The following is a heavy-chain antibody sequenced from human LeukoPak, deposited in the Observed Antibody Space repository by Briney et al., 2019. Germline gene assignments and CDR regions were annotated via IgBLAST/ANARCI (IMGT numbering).Heavy chain of an antibody. J-gene: IGHJ4*02. D-gene: IGHD5-12*01. CDR2: INSDGSST. CDR1: GFTFSSYW. Sequence: GRSLRLSCAASGFTFSSYWMHWVRQAPGKGLVWVSRINSDGSSTSYADSVKGRFTISRDNAKNTLYLQMNSLRAEDTAVYYCARADSGYDPTDYWGQGTLVTVSS. V-gene: IGHV3-74*01. CDR3: ARADSGYDPTDY.